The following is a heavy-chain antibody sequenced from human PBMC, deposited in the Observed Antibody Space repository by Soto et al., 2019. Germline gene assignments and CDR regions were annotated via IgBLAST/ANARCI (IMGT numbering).Heavy chain of an antibody. V-gene: IGHV1-69*01. CDR3: AREGGLTTGGFKFDY. Sequence: VQLVQSGAEVRKPGSSVKVSCKVSGGEFSAFALSWVRQVRGQGLEWMGGIIPPLGAPKYAQKFQGRVTIVADESTSTAFMELNSLRSEDTAVYYCAREGGLTTGGFKFDYWGQGTLVTVSS. D-gene: IGHD1-1*01. J-gene: IGHJ4*02. CDR1: GGEFSAFA. CDR2: IIPPLGAP.